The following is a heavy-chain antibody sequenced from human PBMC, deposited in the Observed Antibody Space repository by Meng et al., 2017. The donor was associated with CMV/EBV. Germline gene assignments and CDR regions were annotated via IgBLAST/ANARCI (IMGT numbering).Heavy chain of an antibody. CDR1: GYIFPGYY. D-gene: IGHD3-10*01. J-gene: IGHJ5*01. CDR2: INPNSGAT. V-gene: IGHV1-2*02. CDR3: ARERGVSSVWFGS. Sequence: KTSGYIFPGYYIHWVRQAPGQGLEWMGWINPNSGATYYAENFQGRITMTRDTSISTVHMELMRLRSDDTAAYFCARERGVSSVWFGSWGQGTLVTVSS.